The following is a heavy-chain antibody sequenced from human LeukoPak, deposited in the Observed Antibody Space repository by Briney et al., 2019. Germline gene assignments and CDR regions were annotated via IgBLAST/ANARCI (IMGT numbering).Heavy chain of an antibody. V-gene: IGHV4-38-2*02. Sequence: SETLSLTCTVSGYSISSGYYWGWIRQPPGKGLEWIGSIYHSGSTYYNPPLKSRVTISVDTSKNQFSLKLSSVTAADTAVYYCARDLSSSSWYLGGPFDYWGQGTLVTVSS. D-gene: IGHD6-13*01. CDR1: GYSISSGYY. CDR3: ARDLSSSSWYLGGPFDY. J-gene: IGHJ4*02. CDR2: IYHSGST.